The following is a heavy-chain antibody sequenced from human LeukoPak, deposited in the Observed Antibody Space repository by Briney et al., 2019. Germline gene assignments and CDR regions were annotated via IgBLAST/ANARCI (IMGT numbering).Heavy chain of an antibody. CDR1: GFTFSSYG. J-gene: IGHJ4*02. CDR2: ISGSGGNT. CDR3: ARSSSVDY. D-gene: IGHD6-25*01. Sequence: GGSLRLSCAASGFTFSSYGMSWVRQAPGKGLEWVSGISGSGGNTYYADSVKGRFTISRDNSKNTLYLQMNSLRAEDTAVYYCARSSSVDYWGQGTLVTVSS. V-gene: IGHV3-23*01.